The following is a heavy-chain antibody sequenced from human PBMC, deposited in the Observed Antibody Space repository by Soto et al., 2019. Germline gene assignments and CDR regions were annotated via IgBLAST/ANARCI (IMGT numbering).Heavy chain of an antibody. CDR2: IFPSGTT. J-gene: IGHJ4*02. Sequence: SETLSLTCGVSGGSLSGATYSWNWIRQPPGKGLEWIGYIFPSGTTYYNPSLKSRVTISIDVSKNQFSLSLRSLTAADTAVYYCTRSREFDYWSQGTLVTVSS. CDR1: GGSLSGATYS. CDR3: TRSREFDY. V-gene: IGHV4-30-2*01.